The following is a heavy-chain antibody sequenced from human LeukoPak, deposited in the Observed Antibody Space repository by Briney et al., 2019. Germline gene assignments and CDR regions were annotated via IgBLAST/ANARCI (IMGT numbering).Heavy chain of an antibody. CDR1: AFTFSSYG. Sequence: GRSLRLSCAASAFTFSSYGMHWVRQAPGKGLEGVAVIWHDGSHKYYADSVRGRFTISRDNYKNTLYLQMNSLRAEDTAIYYCASGVYSSGWYLDYWGQGTLVTVSS. V-gene: IGHV3-33*01. CDR3: ASGVYSSGWYLDY. D-gene: IGHD6-19*01. CDR2: IWHDGSHK. J-gene: IGHJ4*02.